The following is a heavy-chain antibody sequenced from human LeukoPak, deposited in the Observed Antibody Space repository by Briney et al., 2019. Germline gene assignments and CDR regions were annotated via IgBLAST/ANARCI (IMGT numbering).Heavy chain of an antibody. CDR1: GFTVSSNY. CDR2: IYSGGST. Sequence: GGSLRLSCAASGFTVSSNYMSWVRQAPGKGLEWVSVIYSGGSTYYADSVKGRFTISRDNSKNTLYLQMNSLRAEDTAVYYCAKGAAYYYDSSGYYYFNYWGQGTLVTVSS. D-gene: IGHD3-22*01. CDR3: AKGAAYYYDSSGYYYFNY. V-gene: IGHV3-53*05. J-gene: IGHJ4*02.